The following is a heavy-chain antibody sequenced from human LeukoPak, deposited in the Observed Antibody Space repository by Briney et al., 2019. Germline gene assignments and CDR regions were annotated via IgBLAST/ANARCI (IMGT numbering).Heavy chain of an antibody. CDR2: IFYSGST. CDR3: ARVISSAWRQNDL. CDR1: GGSISNTIYY. Sequence: PSETLSLTCTVSGGSISNTIYYWGWIRQPPGKGLQWIGSIFYSGSTYYNPSLRSRVTISVDTSKNQSSLKVNSVTTAETAVYYCARVISSAWRQNDLWGQGTLVTV. D-gene: IGHD3-22*01. V-gene: IGHV4-39*07. J-gene: IGHJ5*02.